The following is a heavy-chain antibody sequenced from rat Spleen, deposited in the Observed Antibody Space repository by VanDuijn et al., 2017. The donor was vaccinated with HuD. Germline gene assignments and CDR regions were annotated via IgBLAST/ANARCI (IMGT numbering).Heavy chain of an antibody. Sequence: EVQLVESGGGLVQPGRSLKLSCVASGFTFNNYWMTWIRQAPGKGLEWVASITNTGGSTYYRDSVKGRFTISRDNAKSSLYLQMDSLRSEDTATYYCARNGYNSYFDYWGQGVMVTVSS. CDR2: ITNTGGST. CDR1: GFTFNNYW. D-gene: IGHD1-9*01. CDR3: ARNGYNSYFDY. J-gene: IGHJ2*01. V-gene: IGHV5-31*01.